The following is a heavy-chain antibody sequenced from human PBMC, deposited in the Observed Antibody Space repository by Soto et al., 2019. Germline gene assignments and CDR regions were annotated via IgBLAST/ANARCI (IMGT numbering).Heavy chain of an antibody. Sequence: GGSLRLSCAASGFKFSNYAMSWVRQAPGKGLEWVSLISATGGGTYYADSVKGRFTISRDNSHNTLYLQVHSLTAEDTAVYYCARPLFKYGDFRHFSYWGQGTQVTVSS. CDR2: ISATGGGT. CDR1: GFKFSNYA. D-gene: IGHD4-17*01. V-gene: IGHV3-23*01. J-gene: IGHJ4*02. CDR3: ARPLFKYGDFRHFSY.